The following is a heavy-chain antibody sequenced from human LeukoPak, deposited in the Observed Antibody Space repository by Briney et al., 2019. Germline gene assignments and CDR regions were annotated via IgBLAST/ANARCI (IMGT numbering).Heavy chain of an antibody. CDR3: AREPTSGREPTSGRPLDY. J-gene: IGHJ4*02. CDR2: IYSSGTN. CDR1: GASISGYF. D-gene: IGHD5-12*01. Sequence: SETLSLTCTVSGASISGYFWSWVRQPAGKGLEWIGRIYSSGTNNYNPSLKSRVTLSLGTSKNHFSLNLTSVTAADTAVYYCAREPTSGREPTSGRPLDYWGQGTLVTVSS. V-gene: IGHV4-4*07.